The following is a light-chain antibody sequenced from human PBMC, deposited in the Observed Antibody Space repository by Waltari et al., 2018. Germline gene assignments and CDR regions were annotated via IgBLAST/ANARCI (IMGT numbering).Light chain of an antibody. J-gene: IGLJ2*01. V-gene: IGLV2-14*03. CDR1: SSDVGGYNY. CDR2: DVS. CDR3: SSYTGSNTLV. Sequence: QSALTQPASVSGSPGPSITISCTGTSSDVGGYNYVSWYQQHPGKAPKLMIYDVSNRPSGVSNRFSGSKSGNTASLTVSGLQAEDEADYYCSSYTGSNTLVFGGGTKLTVL.